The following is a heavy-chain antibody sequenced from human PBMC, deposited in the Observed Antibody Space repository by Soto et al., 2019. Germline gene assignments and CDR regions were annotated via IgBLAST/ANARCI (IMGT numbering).Heavy chain of an antibody. V-gene: IGHV3-30-3*01. Sequence: PXGSLRLSCAASGFTFSNYAMHWVRQAPGKGLEWVAVISYDGSNKYYADSVKGRFTISRDNSKNTLYLQMNSLRAEDTAVYYCARSPMGYCSGGSCYSSPFDYWGQGTLVTVSS. CDR2: ISYDGSNK. CDR3: ARSPMGYCSGGSCYSSPFDY. D-gene: IGHD2-15*01. CDR1: GFTFSNYA. J-gene: IGHJ4*02.